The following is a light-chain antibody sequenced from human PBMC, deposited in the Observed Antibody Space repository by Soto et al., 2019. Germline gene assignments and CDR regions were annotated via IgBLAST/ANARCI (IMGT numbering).Light chain of an antibody. CDR1: QSLVHSDGNTY. CDR2: NVS. J-gene: IGKJ2*01. V-gene: IGKV2-30*02. Sequence: DVVMTQSPLSLPVTLGQPASISCRSSQSLVHSDGNTYLNWFHQRTGQSPRSLIYNVSNRYSGVPEKFRGSGADTNLTPKISGVEDEDVWVYYCMQGKHWPPYTFGQGTKLEIK. CDR3: MQGKHWPPYT.